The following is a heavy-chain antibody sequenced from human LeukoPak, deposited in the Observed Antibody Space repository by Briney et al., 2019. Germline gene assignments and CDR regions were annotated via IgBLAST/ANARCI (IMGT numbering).Heavy chain of an antibody. J-gene: IGHJ4*02. D-gene: IGHD4-11*01. CDR2: LRHDGSTE. V-gene: IGHV3-30*02. CDR1: GFTFSLYV. Sequence: GGSLRLSCVASGFTFSLYVIHWVRQAPGKGLEWVACLRHDGSTEYYADSVMGRFTISRDNSKNTLYLQMTSLRAEDTAVYYCARVPLPQDTSNYGYFDYWGQGTLVAVSS. CDR3: ARVPLPQDTSNYGYFDY.